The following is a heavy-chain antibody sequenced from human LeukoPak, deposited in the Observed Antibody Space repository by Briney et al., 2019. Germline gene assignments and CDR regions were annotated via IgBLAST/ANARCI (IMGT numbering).Heavy chain of an antibody. J-gene: IGHJ5*02. Sequence: SETLCLTCTVSGGSISSYYWSWIRQPPGKGLEWIGYIYYSGSTNYNPSLKSRVTISVDTSKNQFSLKLSSVTAADTAVYYCARARGYSYGYWFDPWGQGTLVTVSS. CDR3: ARARGYSYGYWFDP. CDR2: IYYSGST. D-gene: IGHD5-18*01. V-gene: IGHV4-59*01. CDR1: GGSISSYY.